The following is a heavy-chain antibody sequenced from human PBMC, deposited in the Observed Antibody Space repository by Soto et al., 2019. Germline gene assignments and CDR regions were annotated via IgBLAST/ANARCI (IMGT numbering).Heavy chain of an antibody. CDR3: ARLGGYCSSTSCYGYYGMDV. Sequence: TLSLTCAVYGGSFSGYYWTWIRQPPGTGLEWIGEINHSGSTYYNPSLESRVTISVDTSKNQFSLKVSSVTVADTAVYYCARLGGYCSSTSCYGYYGMDVWGQGTTVTVS. D-gene: IGHD2-2*01. V-gene: IGHV4-34*01. CDR1: GGSFSGYY. J-gene: IGHJ6*02. CDR2: INHSGST.